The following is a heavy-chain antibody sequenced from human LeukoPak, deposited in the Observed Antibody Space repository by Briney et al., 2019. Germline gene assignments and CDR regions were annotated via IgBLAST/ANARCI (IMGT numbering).Heavy chain of an antibody. D-gene: IGHD3-16*01. J-gene: IGHJ4*02. Sequence: PGGSLRLSCAASGFTFSSYAMSWVRQAPGKGLEWISHIGTDTSITYYGASVKGRFTISRDNAKNSLYLQMNSLRVEDTAVYYCARMGYDPVWGSPETPLDYWGQGTLVTVSS. CDR3: ARMGYDPVWGSPETPLDY. CDR1: GFTFSSYA. V-gene: IGHV3-48*04. CDR2: IGTDTSIT.